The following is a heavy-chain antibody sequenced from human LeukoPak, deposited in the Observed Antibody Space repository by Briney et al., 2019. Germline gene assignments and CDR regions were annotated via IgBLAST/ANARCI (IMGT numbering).Heavy chain of an antibody. V-gene: IGHV4-4*07. CDR1: GGSISSYY. CDR3: ARDRSITMVREKRIRVVFDP. D-gene: IGHD3-10*01. Sequence: PSETLSLTCTVSGGSISSYYWSWLRQPAGKGLEWIGRIYTSGSTNYTPSLKSRVTMSVDTSKNQFSLKLSSVTAADTAVYYCARDRSITMVREKRIRVVFDPWGQGTLVTVSS. J-gene: IGHJ5*02. CDR2: IYTSGST.